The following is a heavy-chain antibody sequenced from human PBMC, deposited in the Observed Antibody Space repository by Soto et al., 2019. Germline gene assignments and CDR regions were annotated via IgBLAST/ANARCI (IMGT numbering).Heavy chain of an antibody. V-gene: IGHV3-23*01. CDR2: ISGSGGST. J-gene: IGHJ6*02. CDR1: GFTFSSYA. Sequence: EVQLLESGGGLVQPGGSLRLSCAASGFTFSSYAMSWVHQAPGKGLEWVSAISGSGGSTYYADSVKGRFTISRDNSKNTLYLQMNSLRAEDTAVYYCAKAIWSGYYLDYYYYGMDVWGQGTTVTVSS. D-gene: IGHD3-3*01. CDR3: AKAIWSGYYLDYYYYGMDV.